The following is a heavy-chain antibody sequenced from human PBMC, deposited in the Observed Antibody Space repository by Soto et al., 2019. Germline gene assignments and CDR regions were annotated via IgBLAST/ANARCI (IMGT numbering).Heavy chain of an antibody. CDR3: AKELIAAAVY. CDR2: ISYDGSNK. J-gene: IGHJ4*02. Sequence: QVQLVESGGGVVQPGRSLRLSCAASGFTFSSYGMHWVRQAPGKGLEWVAVISYDGSNKYYADSVKGRFTISRDNSKNTLYLQMNSLSAEDTAVYYCAKELIAAAVYWGQGTLVTVSS. CDR1: GFTFSSYG. V-gene: IGHV3-30*18. D-gene: IGHD6-13*01.